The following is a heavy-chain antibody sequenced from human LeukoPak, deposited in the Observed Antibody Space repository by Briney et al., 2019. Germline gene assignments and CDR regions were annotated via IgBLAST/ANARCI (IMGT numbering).Heavy chain of an antibody. Sequence: SETLSLTCTVSGGSISSYYWSWIRQPPGKGLEWVGYIYYSGSTNYNPSLKSRVTISVDTSKNQFSLKLSSVTAADTAVYYCARRRGYSYDYWGQGTLVTVST. CDR1: GGSISSYY. CDR3: ARRRGYSYDY. D-gene: IGHD5-18*01. CDR2: IYYSGST. J-gene: IGHJ4*02. V-gene: IGHV4-59*01.